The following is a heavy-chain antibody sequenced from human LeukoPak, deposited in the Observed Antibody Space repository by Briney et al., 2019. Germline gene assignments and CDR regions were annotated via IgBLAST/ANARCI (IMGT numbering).Heavy chain of an antibody. V-gene: IGHV3-53*01. J-gene: IGHJ6*02. CDR1: GFTVSSTY. CDR3: AREDHQGMDV. CDR2: IYSGGGT. Sequence: GGSLRLSCAASGFTVSSTYMSWVRQAPGKGLQWVPVIYSGGGTYYAASVKGRFTISRDNSNNTVFLQMNNLRAEDTAVYYCAREDHQGMDVWGQGTTVTVSS.